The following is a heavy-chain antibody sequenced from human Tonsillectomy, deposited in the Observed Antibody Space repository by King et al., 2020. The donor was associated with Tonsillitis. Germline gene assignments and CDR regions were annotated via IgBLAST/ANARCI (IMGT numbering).Heavy chain of an antibody. V-gene: IGHV4-38-2*01. Sequence: VQLQESGPGLVKPSETLSLTCAVSGFSISSGYYWGWVRQSPVKGLEWIGSIYHSGSTNYNPSLKSRVTMSVDTSKHQFSLKLSSVTAADTAVYYCARLGAGYYFDYWGQGTLVTVSS. CDR2: IYHSGST. CDR3: ARLGAGYYFDY. CDR1: GFSISSGYY. J-gene: IGHJ4*02. D-gene: IGHD3-10*01.